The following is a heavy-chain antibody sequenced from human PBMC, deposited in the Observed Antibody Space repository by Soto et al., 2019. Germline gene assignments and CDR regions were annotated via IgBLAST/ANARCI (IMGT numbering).Heavy chain of an antibody. CDR1: GGTFSSYA. J-gene: IGHJ4*02. V-gene: IGHV1-69*13. CDR3: ARGDNLNQSRTYYYDSSGYYPY. D-gene: IGHD3-22*01. CDR2: IIPIFGTA. Sequence: SVKVSCKASGGTFSSYAISWVRQAPGQGLEWMGGIIPIFGTANYAQKFQGRVTITADESTSTAYMELSSLRSEDTAVYYCARGDNLNQSRTYYYDSSGYYPYWGQG.